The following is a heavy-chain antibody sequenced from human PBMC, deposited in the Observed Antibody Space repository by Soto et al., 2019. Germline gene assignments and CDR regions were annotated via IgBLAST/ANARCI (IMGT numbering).Heavy chain of an antibody. V-gene: IGHV3-33*01. Sequence: GGSLRLSCAASGFTFSSYGMHWVRQAPGKGLEWVAVIWYDGSNKYYADSVKGRFTISRDNSKNTLYLQMNSLRAEDTAVYYCAREGYCSSTSCYGGWFDPWGQGTLVTVSS. J-gene: IGHJ5*02. D-gene: IGHD2-2*01. CDR2: IWYDGSNK. CDR1: GFTFSSYG. CDR3: AREGYCSSTSCYGGWFDP.